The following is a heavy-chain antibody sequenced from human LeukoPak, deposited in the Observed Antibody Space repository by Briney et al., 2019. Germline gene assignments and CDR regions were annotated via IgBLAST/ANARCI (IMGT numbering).Heavy chain of an antibody. CDR3: ARDPYYGSGSPFDY. Sequence: GGSLRLSCAASGFTFSSYAMSWVRQAPGKGLEWVANIKQDGSEKYYVDSVKGRFTISRDNAKNSLYLQMNSLRAEDTAVYYCARDPYYGSGSPFDYWGQGTLVTVSS. V-gene: IGHV3-7*01. CDR2: IKQDGSEK. J-gene: IGHJ4*02. D-gene: IGHD3-10*01. CDR1: GFTFSSYA.